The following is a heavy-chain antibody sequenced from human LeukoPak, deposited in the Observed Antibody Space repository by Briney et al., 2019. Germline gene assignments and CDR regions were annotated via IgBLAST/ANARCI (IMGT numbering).Heavy chain of an antibody. Sequence: GGSLRLSCAASGFTFSTYWMSWVRQAPVKGLEWVANINQDGSGKYYVDSVKGRFTISRDNAKNSLYLQMNSLRAEDTAVYYCAGVRTSVTNHFDYWGQGTQVTVSS. CDR1: GFTFSTYW. CDR3: AGVRTSVTNHFDY. V-gene: IGHV3-7*05. CDR2: INQDGSGK. J-gene: IGHJ4*02. D-gene: IGHD4-11*01.